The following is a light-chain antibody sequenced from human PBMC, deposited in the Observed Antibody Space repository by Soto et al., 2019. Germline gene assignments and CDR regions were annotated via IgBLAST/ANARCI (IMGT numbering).Light chain of an antibody. CDR2: GAS. CDR1: QSVSSN. Sequence: EIMMTQSPATLSVSPGERATLSCWASQSVSSNLAWYQQKPGQAPRLLIYGASTRATGIPARFSGSGSGTEFTLTITSRQSEDFALYYCQQYKNWPRTFGQGTKVEIK. J-gene: IGKJ1*01. V-gene: IGKV3-15*01. CDR3: QQYKNWPRT.